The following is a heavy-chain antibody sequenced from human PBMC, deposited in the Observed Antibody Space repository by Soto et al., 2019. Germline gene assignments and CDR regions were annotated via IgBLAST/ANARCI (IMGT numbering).Heavy chain of an antibody. J-gene: IGHJ6*02. CDR1: GGSISSGDYY. V-gene: IGHV4-30-4*01. CDR3: ARVKNVDTAMVPPYYYYGMDV. Sequence: PSETLSLTCTVSGGSISSGDYYWSWIRQPPGKGLEWIGYIYYSGSTYYNPSLKSRVTISVDTSKNQFSLKLSSVTAADTAVYYCARVKNVDTAMVPPYYYYGMDVWGQGTTVTVSS. CDR2: IYYSGST. D-gene: IGHD5-18*01.